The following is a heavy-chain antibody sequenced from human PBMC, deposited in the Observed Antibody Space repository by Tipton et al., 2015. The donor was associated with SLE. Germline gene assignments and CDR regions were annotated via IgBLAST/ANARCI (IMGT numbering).Heavy chain of an antibody. V-gene: IGHV1-2*02. CDR1: GYTFTSYG. Sequence: QSGAEVKKPGASVKVSCKASGYTFTSYGISWVRQAPGQGLEWMGWINPNSGGTNYAQKFQGRVTMTRDTSISTAYMELSSLRSEDTAVYYCARHGGGHDWGDVFDIWGQGTLVTVSS. J-gene: IGHJ3*02. CDR3: ARHGGGHDWGDVFDI. CDR2: INPNSGGT. D-gene: IGHD5-12*01.